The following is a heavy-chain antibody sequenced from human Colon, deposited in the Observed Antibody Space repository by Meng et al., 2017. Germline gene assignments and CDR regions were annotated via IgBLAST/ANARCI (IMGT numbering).Heavy chain of an antibody. V-gene: IGHV4-4*02. CDR1: GGSISRSGW. D-gene: IGHD3-22*01. Sequence: QVPLEQSGPGPGKPAETLSLTCAVSGGSISRSGWWSWVRQPPGKGLEWIGETSHSGSTNYSPSLKSRVTISLDKSKNQLSLKLNSVTAADTAVYYCASSDYYRSDYWGQGTLVTVSS. CDR2: TSHSGST. J-gene: IGHJ4*02. CDR3: ASSDYYRSDY.